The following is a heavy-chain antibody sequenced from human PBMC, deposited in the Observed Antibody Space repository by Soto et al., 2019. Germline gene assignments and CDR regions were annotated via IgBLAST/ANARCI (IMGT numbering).Heavy chain of an antibody. Sequence: QVQLVESGGVVVQPGRSLRLSCAASGFTFSSYGMHWVRQAPGKGLAWVAVIGYDGSNKYYADSVKGRFTISRDNSKNTLDLKMNSLRAEDTAVYYCARDPSSSWTGQPPGYFDYWGQGTLVTVSS. J-gene: IGHJ4*02. CDR3: ARDPSSSWTGQPPGYFDY. CDR2: IGYDGSNK. D-gene: IGHD6-13*01. CDR1: GFTFSSYG. V-gene: IGHV3-33*01.